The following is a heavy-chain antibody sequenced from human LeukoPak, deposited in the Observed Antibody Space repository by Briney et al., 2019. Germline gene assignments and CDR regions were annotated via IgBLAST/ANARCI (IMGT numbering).Heavy chain of an antibody. CDR3: AKDNWRLGGVDY. CDR2: ISYDVSNK. Sequence: PGGSLRLSCAASGFTFSSYGMHWVRQAPGKGLGWVAVISYDVSNKYYADSVKGRFTISRDNSKNTLYLQMNSLRAEDTAVYYCAKDNWRLGGVDYWGQGTLVTVSS. D-gene: IGHD3-16*01. CDR1: GFTFSSYG. V-gene: IGHV3-30*18. J-gene: IGHJ4*02.